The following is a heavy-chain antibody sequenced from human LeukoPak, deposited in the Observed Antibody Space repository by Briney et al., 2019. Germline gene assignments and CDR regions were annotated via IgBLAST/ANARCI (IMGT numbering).Heavy chain of an antibody. CDR3: TRVSLVAASVFFDY. V-gene: IGHV3-49*04. Sequence: GGSLRLSCTASGFTFGDYAMSRVRQAPGKGLEWVSFIRSKAYGGTTEYAASVKGRFTISRDDSKSIAYLQMNSLKTEDTAVYYCTRVSLVAASVFFDYWGQGTLVTVSS. D-gene: IGHD2-15*01. CDR2: IRSKAYGGTT. CDR1: GFTFGDYA. J-gene: IGHJ4*02.